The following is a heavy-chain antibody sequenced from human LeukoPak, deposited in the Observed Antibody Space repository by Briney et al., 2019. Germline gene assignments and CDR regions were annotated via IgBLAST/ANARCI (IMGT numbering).Heavy chain of an antibody. J-gene: IGHJ3*02. D-gene: IGHD3-10*01. Sequence: GGSLRLSRVASGFTFINYEMNWVRQAPGKGLEWVSSISSSSSYIYYADSVKGRFTISRDNAKNSLYLQMNSLRAEDTAVYYCARVGVRGVYDAFDIWGQGTMVTVSS. CDR1: GFTFINYE. CDR3: ARVGVRGVYDAFDI. V-gene: IGHV3-48*03. CDR2: ISSSSSYI.